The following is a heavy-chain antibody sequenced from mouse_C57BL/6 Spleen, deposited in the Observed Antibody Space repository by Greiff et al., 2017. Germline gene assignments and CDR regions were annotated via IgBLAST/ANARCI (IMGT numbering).Heavy chain of an antibody. V-gene: IGHV1-64*01. CDR1: GYTFTSYW. D-gene: IGHD2-5*01. J-gene: IGHJ3*01. CDR3: ARGYYSNWFAY. Sequence: QVHVKQSGAELVKPGASVKLSCKASGYTFTSYWMHWVKQRPGQGLEWIGMIHPNSGSTNYNEKFKSKATLTVDKSSSTAYMQLSSLTSEDSAVYYCARGYYSNWFAYWGQGTLVTVSA. CDR2: IHPNSGST.